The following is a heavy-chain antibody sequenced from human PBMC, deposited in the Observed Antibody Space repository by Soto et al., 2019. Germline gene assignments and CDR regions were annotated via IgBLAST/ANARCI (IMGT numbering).Heavy chain of an antibody. D-gene: IGHD6-13*01. V-gene: IGHV3-7*05. J-gene: IGHJ4*02. CDR3: ARGWAAIDS. CDR1: GLTFDSFW. CDR2: IKEDGGEI. Sequence: GGSLRLSCAASGLTFDSFWMTWVRQAPGKGLEWVANIKEDGGEIYYLDSVKGRFTISRDNAKRLLYLQMNSLRVDDTAVYYCARGWAAIDSWGQGTLVTVSS.